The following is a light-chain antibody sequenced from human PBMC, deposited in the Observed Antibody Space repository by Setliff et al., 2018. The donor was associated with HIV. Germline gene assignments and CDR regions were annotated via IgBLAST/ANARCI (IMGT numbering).Light chain of an antibody. J-gene: IGLJ1*01. V-gene: IGLV2-14*01. Sequence: QSVLTQPASVSGSPGQSITISCTGTNSDVGGYNFVSWYQQHPGKAPKVMLYEVNNRPSGVSNRFSGSKSGNTASLTISGLQAEDEADYYCTSYASSSTFVFGSATKVTVL. CDR3: TSYASSSTFV. CDR1: NSDVGGYNF. CDR2: EVN.